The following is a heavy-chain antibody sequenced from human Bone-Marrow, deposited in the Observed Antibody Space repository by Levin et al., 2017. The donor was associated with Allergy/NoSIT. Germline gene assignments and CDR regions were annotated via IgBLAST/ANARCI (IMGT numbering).Heavy chain of an antibody. CDR3: VVSPYGDYGKLVY. CDR1: GYTFTKYW. Sequence: PGESLKISCQGSGYTFTKYWIGWVRQMPGRGLEWMGFIYPDDSDTRYSPSFQGQVTISADTSRNTAYLQWSNLMASDNAMFYCVVSPYGDYGKLVYWGQGTPVTVSS. D-gene: IGHD4-17*01. V-gene: IGHV5-51*01. J-gene: IGHJ4*02. CDR2: IYPDDSDT.